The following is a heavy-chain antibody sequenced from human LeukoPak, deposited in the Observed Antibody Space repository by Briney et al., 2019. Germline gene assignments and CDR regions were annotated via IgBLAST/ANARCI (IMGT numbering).Heavy chain of an antibody. CDR1: GFTFGSYT. V-gene: IGHV3-7*01. Sequence: PGGSLRLSCAVSGFTFGSYTMNWVRQAPGKGLEWVANIKQDGSEKYYVDSVKGRFTISRDNAKNSLYLQMNSLRAEDTAVYYCARELGIDYWGQGTLVTVSS. J-gene: IGHJ4*02. CDR2: IKQDGSEK. D-gene: IGHD7-27*01. CDR3: ARELGIDY.